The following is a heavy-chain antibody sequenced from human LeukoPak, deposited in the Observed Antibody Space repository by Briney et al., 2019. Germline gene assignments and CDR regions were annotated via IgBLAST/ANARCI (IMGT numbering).Heavy chain of an antibody. V-gene: IGHV4-59*01. CDR2: IYYSGST. J-gene: IGHJ4*02. D-gene: IGHD3-10*01. Sequence: SETLSLTCTVSGGSISSYYWSWIRQPPGKGLEWIGYIYYSGSTNYNPSLKSRVTISVDTSKNQFSLKLSSVTAADTAVYYCARVRRYYYGSGGQYYFDYWGQGTLVTVSS. CDR1: GGSISSYY. CDR3: ARVRRYYYGSGGQYYFDY.